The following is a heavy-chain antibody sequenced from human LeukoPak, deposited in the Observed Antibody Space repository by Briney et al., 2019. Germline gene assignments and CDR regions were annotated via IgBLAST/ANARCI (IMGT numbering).Heavy chain of an antibody. D-gene: IGHD6-19*01. CDR3: ARVATVAVFDY. J-gene: IGHJ4*02. Sequence: GASVKVSCTASGGTFSSYAISWVRRAPGQGLEWMGGIIPIFATANYAQKFQGRVTITADKSTSTAYMELSSLRSEDTAVYYCARVATVAVFDYWGQGTLVTVSS. CDR1: GGTFSSYA. CDR2: IIPIFATA. V-gene: IGHV1-69*06.